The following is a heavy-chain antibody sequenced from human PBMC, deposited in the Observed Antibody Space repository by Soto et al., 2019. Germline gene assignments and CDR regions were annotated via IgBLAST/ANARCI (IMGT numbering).Heavy chain of an antibody. Sequence: EVQLVESGGGLVQPGGSLRLSCAASGFTFSSYWMSWVRQAPGKGLEWVANIKQDGSEKYYVDSVKGRFTISRDNAKNSLYLQMNSLRAEDTAVYYCARGGPAAQYYYYGMDVWGQGTTVTVSS. CDR3: ARGGPAAQYYYYGMDV. CDR2: IKQDGSEK. J-gene: IGHJ6*02. V-gene: IGHV3-7*01. D-gene: IGHD2-2*01. CDR1: GFTFSSYW.